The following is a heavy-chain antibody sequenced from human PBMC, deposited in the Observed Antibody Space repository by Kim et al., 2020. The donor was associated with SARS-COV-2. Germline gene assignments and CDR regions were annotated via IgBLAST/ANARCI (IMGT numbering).Heavy chain of an antibody. Sequence: PSLKSRLTISVDTSKNQFSLRLSSVTAADTAVYYCARSYYDSSGYVLDYWAQGTLVTVSS. D-gene: IGHD3-22*01. V-gene: IGHV4-30-2*04. CDR3: ARSYYDSSGYVLDY. J-gene: IGHJ4*02.